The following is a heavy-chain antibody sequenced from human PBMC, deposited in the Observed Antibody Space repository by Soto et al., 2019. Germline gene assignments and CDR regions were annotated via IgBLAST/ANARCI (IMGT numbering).Heavy chain of an antibody. CDR1: GITLSNAW. CDR2: IKSKADGSTT. D-gene: IGHD2-8*01. CDR3: ATPRPGTHGYGY. J-gene: IGHJ4*02. V-gene: IGHV3-15*01. Sequence: EVQLVESAGGLVKPGGSLRLSCAASGITLSNAWMTWVRQAPGKGLEWVGRIKSKADGSTTEYGSPVKDRFIITRDDSENTLDLQMHSLKTEDTAVDYCATPRPGTHGYGYWGQGTLVTVSS.